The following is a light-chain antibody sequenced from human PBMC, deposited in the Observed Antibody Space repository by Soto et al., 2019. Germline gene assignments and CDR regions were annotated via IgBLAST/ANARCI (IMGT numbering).Light chain of an antibody. CDR1: QSISTY. Sequence: DIQLTQSPSSLSASVGARIPMTCRGSQSISTYFNWYQQKPGEAPTLLVYDSSTLQSGVPSRFSGSGFGAEFTLTVSSLQPEDFATYYCQQSYSNPTWTFGQGTKVDIK. CDR3: QQSYSNPTWT. J-gene: IGKJ1*01. V-gene: IGKV1-39*01. CDR2: DSS.